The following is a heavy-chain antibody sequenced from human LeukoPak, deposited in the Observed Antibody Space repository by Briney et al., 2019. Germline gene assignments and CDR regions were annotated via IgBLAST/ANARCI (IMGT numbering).Heavy chain of an antibody. CDR1: GYSINSISSTYY. Sequence: SETLSLTCTVSGYSINSISSTYYWGWVRQSPGKGLEWIGSIYHSGSTYYNPSLQSRVTISIDTSKNQFSLKLSSVTAADTAVYYCARLRVQNYGGNWGFDYWGQGTLVTVSS. D-gene: IGHD4-23*01. J-gene: IGHJ4*02. V-gene: IGHV4-38-2*02. CDR2: IYHSGST. CDR3: ARLRVQNYGGNWGFDY.